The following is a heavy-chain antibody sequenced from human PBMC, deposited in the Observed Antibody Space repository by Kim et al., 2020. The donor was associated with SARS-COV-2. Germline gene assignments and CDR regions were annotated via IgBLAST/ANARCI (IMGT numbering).Heavy chain of an antibody. CDR1: GFTFSSYG. Sequence: GGSLRLSCAASGFTFSSYGMHWVRQAPGKGLEWVAVISYDGSNKYYADSVKGRFTISRDNSKNTTYLQMTRLIAEDTAADYCAKGRDKDSWGQGTLVTVS. D-gene: IGHD2-15*01. J-gene: IGHJ4*02. CDR2: ISYDGSNK. V-gene: IGHV3-30*18. CDR3: AKGRDKDS.